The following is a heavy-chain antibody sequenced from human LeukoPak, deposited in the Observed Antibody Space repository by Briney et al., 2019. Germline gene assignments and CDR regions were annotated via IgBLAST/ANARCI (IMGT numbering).Heavy chain of an antibody. Sequence: SETLSLTCIVSGGSISSYYWSWIRQPPGKGLEWIGYIYYSGSTNYNPSLKSRVTISVDRSKNQFSLKLSSVTAADTAVYYCARGLTYYYDSSGYYIDAFDIWGQGTMVTVSS. D-gene: IGHD3-22*01. CDR3: ARGLTYYYDSSGYYIDAFDI. J-gene: IGHJ3*02. V-gene: IGHV4-59*12. CDR1: GGSISSYY. CDR2: IYYSGST.